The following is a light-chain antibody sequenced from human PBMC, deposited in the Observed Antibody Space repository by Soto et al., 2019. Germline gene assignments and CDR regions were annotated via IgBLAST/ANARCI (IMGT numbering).Light chain of an antibody. Sequence: QSLLTQPPSVSAAPGQRVTISCSGSSSNTGNNYVSWYQQLPGTAPKLLIYENNKRPSGIPDRFSGSKSGTSATLGITGLQSGDEADYYCGTWDNSLSSGVFGGGTKLTVL. CDR1: SSNTGNNY. CDR2: ENN. V-gene: IGLV1-51*02. CDR3: GTWDNSLSSGV. J-gene: IGLJ3*02.